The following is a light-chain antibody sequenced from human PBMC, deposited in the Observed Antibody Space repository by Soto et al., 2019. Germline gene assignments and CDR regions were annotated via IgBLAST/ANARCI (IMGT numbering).Light chain of an antibody. Sequence: LVLTQSPGTLSLAPGERATLSCRASQSVSSSYLAWYQQKPGQAPRLLIYGASNRATGIPDRFGGSGSGTDFALTISRLEPEDFAVYYCQHYRGSPYTFGQGTNLEIK. J-gene: IGKJ2*01. CDR1: QSVSSSY. CDR2: GAS. CDR3: QHYRGSPYT. V-gene: IGKV3-20*01.